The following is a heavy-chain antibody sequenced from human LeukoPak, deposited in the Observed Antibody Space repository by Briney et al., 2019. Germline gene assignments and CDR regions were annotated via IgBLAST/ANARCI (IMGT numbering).Heavy chain of an antibody. CDR2: MYYRGTT. J-gene: IGHJ5*02. Sequence: SSETLSLTCTVSGGSISSSNYYWGWIRQPPGKGLEWIATMYYRGTTYYNESLKSRVTISVDTSMNDFSLKLSSVTAADTAVYYCARGRTVTQHDWFDPWGQGTLVTVSS. CDR1: GGSISSSNYY. D-gene: IGHD4-17*01. V-gene: IGHV4-39*07. CDR3: ARGRTVTQHDWFDP.